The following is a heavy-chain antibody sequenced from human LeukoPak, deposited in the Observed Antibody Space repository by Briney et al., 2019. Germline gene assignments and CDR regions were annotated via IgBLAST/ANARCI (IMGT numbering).Heavy chain of an antibody. Sequence: ASVKVSCKASGGTFSSYTISWVRQAPGQGLEWMGWISAYNGNTNYAQRLQGRVTMTTDTSTSTAYMELRSLRSDDTAVYYCARELGYCSSTTCDIWGQGTMVTVSS. V-gene: IGHV1-18*01. CDR1: GGTFSSYT. CDR2: ISAYNGNT. J-gene: IGHJ3*02. CDR3: ARELGYCSSTTCDI. D-gene: IGHD2-2*01.